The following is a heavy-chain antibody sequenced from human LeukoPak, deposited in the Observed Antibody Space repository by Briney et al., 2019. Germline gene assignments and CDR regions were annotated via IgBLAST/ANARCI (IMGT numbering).Heavy chain of an antibody. Sequence: GASVKVSCKSSGYTFTSYYMYWVRQAPGQGLEWMGGIIPIFGTANYAQKFQGRVTITADESTSTAYMELSSLRSEDTAVYYCAIDYGGNFDAFDIWGQGTMVTVSS. CDR1: GYTFTSYY. CDR2: IIPIFGTA. J-gene: IGHJ3*02. CDR3: AIDYGGNFDAFDI. V-gene: IGHV1-69*13. D-gene: IGHD4-23*01.